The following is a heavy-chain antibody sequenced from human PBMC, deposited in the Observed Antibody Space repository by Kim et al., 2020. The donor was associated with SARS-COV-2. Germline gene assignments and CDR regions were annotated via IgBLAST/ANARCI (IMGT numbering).Heavy chain of an antibody. V-gene: IGHV3-23*03. D-gene: IGHD3-10*01. CDR2: IYSGGSST. J-gene: IGHJ6*02. Sequence: GGSLRLSCAASGFTFSSYAMSWVRQAPGKGLEWVSVIYSGGSSTYYADSVKGRFTISRDNSKNTLYLQMNSLRAEDTAVYYCAKRITMVRGVIRAHYGMDVWGQGTTVTVSS. CDR1: GFTFSSYA. CDR3: AKRITMVRGVIRAHYGMDV.